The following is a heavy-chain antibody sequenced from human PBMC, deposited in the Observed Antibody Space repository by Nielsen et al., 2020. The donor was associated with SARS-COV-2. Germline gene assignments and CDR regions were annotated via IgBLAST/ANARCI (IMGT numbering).Heavy chain of an antibody. CDR3: ARDQTYYYDSSGLRASDY. V-gene: IGHV1-69*01. CDR2: IIPIFGTA. J-gene: IGHJ4*02. Sequence: WVRQAPGQGLEWMGGIIPIFGTANYAQKFQGRVTITADESTSTAYMELSSLRSEDTAVYYCARDQTYYYDSSGLRASDYWGQGTLVTVSS. D-gene: IGHD3-22*01.